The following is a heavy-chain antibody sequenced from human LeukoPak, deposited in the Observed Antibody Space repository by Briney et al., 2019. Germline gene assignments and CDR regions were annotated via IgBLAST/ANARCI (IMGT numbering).Heavy chain of an antibody. Sequence: PSETLSLTCTVSGGSISSYYWSWIRQPPGKGLEWIGYIYYSGSTNYNPSLKSRVTISLDTSKNQFSLNLRSVTAADTAVYYCARQRLWADYWDQGTLVTVSS. CDR2: IYYSGST. J-gene: IGHJ4*02. CDR1: GGSISSYY. CDR3: ARQRLWADY. V-gene: IGHV4-59*08. D-gene: IGHD1-26*01.